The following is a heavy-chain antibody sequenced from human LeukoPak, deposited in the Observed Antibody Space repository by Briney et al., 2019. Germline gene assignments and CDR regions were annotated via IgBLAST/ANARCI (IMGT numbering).Heavy chain of an antibody. J-gene: IGHJ5*02. V-gene: IGHV1-8*01. CDR2: MNPNSGNT. CDR3: ARHSGGYDRRGFDP. Sequence: ASVKVSCKASGYTFTSYDINWVRQATGQGLEWMGWMNPNSGNTGYAQKFQGRVIMTRNTSISTAYMELSSLRSEDTAVYYCARHSGGYDRRGFDPWGQGTLVTVSS. D-gene: IGHD5-12*01. CDR1: GYTFTSYD.